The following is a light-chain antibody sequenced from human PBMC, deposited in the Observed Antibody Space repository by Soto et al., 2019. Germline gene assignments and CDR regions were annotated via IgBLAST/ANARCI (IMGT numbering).Light chain of an antibody. CDR3: QQYHSTPYT. J-gene: IGKJ2*01. CDR1: QSVLSSSNNKYY. V-gene: IGKV4-1*01. Sequence: DIVLTQSPDSLTVSLGERASINCKSSQSVLSSSNNKYYLAWYQQKPGQPPKLLVYWASTRESGVPDRFSGSGSGSDFTLPISSLQAEDVAVYYCQQYHSTPYTFGQGTKLEIK. CDR2: WAS.